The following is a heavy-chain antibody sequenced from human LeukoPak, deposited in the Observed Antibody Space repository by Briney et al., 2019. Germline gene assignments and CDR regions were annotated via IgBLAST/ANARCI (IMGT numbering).Heavy chain of an antibody. CDR3: ARGIPPAKGVGSGAFDI. V-gene: IGHV1-69*05. CDR2: IIPIFGTA. D-gene: IGHD3-10*01. Sequence: SVKVSCKASGGTFSSYAISWVRQAPGQGLEWMGGIIPIFGTANYAQKFQGRVTITTDESTSTAYMELSSLRSEDTAVYYCARGIPPAKGVGSGAFDIWGQGTMVTVSS. CDR1: GGTFSSYA. J-gene: IGHJ3*02.